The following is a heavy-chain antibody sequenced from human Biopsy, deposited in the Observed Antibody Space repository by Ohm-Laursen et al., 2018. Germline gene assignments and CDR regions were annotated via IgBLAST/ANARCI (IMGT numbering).Heavy chain of an antibody. CDR1: GGSISNNNYY. J-gene: IGHJ4*02. D-gene: IGHD3-22*01. CDR3: ARDYDTSGYYYVF. Sequence: PSDTLSLTCTVSGGSISNNNYYWGWIRQPPGKGLEWIGSIFYRGSTHYKPSLKSRVNISVDTSKNQFSLKLNSVAAADTAVYYCARDYDTSGYYYVFWGQGTLVTVSS. CDR2: IFYRGST. V-gene: IGHV4-39*01.